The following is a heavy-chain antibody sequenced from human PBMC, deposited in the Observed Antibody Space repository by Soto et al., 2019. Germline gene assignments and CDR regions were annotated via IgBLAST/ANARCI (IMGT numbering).Heavy chain of an antibody. V-gene: IGHV5-10-1*01. CDR2: IDPSDSYR. Sequence: GESLKISCKGSGDSFNNYWISWMRQMPGKGLEWMGRIDPSDSYRTYNPAFQGHVTISVDKSISTAYLQWTRLEASDSAIYYCARPRIRPTNYPMDVWGQVTTVTVSS. CDR3: ARPRIRPTNYPMDV. D-gene: IGHD1-1*01. J-gene: IGHJ6*02. CDR1: GDSFNNYW.